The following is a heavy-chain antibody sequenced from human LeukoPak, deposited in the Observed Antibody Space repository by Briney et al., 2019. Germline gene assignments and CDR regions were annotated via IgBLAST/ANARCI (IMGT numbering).Heavy chain of an antibody. CDR3: VRESAEGFDY. CDR1: GFTFSSYS. Sequence: PGGSLRLSCAASGFTFSSYSMNWVRQARGKGLEWVSSIGSSSSSIYYADSVKGRFTVSRDNAKNSLYLQMSSLRAEDTGVYYCVRESAEGFDYWGQGTLVTVSS. CDR2: IGSSSSSI. V-gene: IGHV3-21*01. J-gene: IGHJ4*02.